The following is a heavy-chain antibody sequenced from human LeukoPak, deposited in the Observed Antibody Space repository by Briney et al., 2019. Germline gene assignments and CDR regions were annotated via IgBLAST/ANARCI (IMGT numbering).Heavy chain of an antibody. CDR3: ARAHCSGRGCYQRYDGFDI. CDR1: GFTFSDYS. J-gene: IGHJ3*02. D-gene: IGHD2-15*01. Sequence: PGGSLRLSCAASGFTFSDYSMNWVRQAPGKGLEWVPSISSNSAYLYYVDSLRGRFTVSRDNAKSSLSLQMNSLRVEDTAVYYCARAHCSGRGCYQRYDGFDIWGQGTVVTVSS. CDR2: ISSNSAYL. V-gene: IGHV3-21*01.